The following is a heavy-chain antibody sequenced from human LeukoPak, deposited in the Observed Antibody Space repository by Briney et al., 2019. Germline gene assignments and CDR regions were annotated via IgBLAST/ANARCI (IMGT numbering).Heavy chain of an antibody. J-gene: IGHJ5*02. CDR1: GGSFSGFY. D-gene: IGHD3-10*01. CDR3: ARVRYYGSGSYDKRNWFDP. V-gene: IGHV4-34*01. Sequence: SETLSLTCAVYGGSFSGFYWGWIRQPPGKGLEWIGEINQSGSTKYNPSLKSRVTISVDTPKNQFSLKLSSVTAADTAVYYCARVRYYGSGSYDKRNWFDPWGQGALVTVSS. CDR2: INQSGST.